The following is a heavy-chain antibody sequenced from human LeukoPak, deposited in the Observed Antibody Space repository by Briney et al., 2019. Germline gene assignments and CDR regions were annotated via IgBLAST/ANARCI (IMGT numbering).Heavy chain of an antibody. D-gene: IGHD2-2*01. CDR1: GFTFSSYA. J-gene: IGHJ6*02. CDR2: ISYDGSNK. V-gene: IGHV3-30*04. CDR3: AREGYCSSTSCLYYYYGMDV. Sequence: GRSLRLSCAASGFTFSSYAMHWVRQAPGKGLEWVAVISYDGSNKYYADSVKGRFTISRDNPKNTLYLQMNSLRAEDTAVYYCAREGYCSSTSCLYYYYGMDVWGQGTTVTVSS.